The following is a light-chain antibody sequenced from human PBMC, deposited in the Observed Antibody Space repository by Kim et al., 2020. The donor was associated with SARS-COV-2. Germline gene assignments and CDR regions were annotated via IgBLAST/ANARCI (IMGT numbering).Light chain of an antibody. J-gene: IGKJ3*01. V-gene: IGKV3-20*01. Sequence: EIVLTQSPDTLSLFPGERATFSCRASQTVTSNRLAWYQQKPGQPPRLLIYDASIRAAGIPDRFSGSGSGTGFTLTISRLEPEDFAVYYCQQYGNSPCTFGPGTKVDIK. CDR1: QTVTSNR. CDR2: DAS. CDR3: QQYGNSPCT.